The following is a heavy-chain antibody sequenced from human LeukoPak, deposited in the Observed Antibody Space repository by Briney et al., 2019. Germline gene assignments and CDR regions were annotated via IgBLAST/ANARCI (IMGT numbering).Heavy chain of an antibody. CDR1: GFTFSSYA. J-gene: IGHJ1*01. CDR2: ISDSGGST. Sequence: GGSLRLSCAASGFTFSSYATSWVRQAPGKGLEWVSTISDSGGSTYYADSVKGRFTISRDNSKNTLYLQMNSLRAEDTAVYFCAITYFYDSRGYYSFQHWGQGTLVTVSS. CDR3: AITYFYDSRGYYSFQH. D-gene: IGHD3-22*01. V-gene: IGHV3-23*01.